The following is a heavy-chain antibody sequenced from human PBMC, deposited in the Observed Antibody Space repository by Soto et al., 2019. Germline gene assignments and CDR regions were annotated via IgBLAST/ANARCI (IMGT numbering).Heavy chain of an antibody. V-gene: IGHV3-53*05. CDR3: VKDGPYDYVWGSYRLNYYYYYGMDV. D-gene: IGHD3-16*02. CDR2: IYSGGST. CDR1: GFTVSSNY. Sequence: LRLSCAASGFTVSSNYMSWVRQAPGKGLEWVSVIYSGGSTYYADSVKGRFTISRDNSKNTLYLQMSSLRAEDTAVYYCVKDGPYDYVWGSYRLNYYYYYGMDVWGQGTTVTVSS. J-gene: IGHJ6*02.